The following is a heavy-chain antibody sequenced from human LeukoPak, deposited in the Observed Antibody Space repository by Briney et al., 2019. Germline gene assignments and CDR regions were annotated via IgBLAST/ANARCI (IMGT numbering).Heavy chain of an antibody. CDR2: IYPGDSDT. J-gene: IGHJ4*02. Sequence: GESLKISCKGSGYSFTSYWIGWVRQMPGKGLEWMAIIYPGDSDTRYSPSFQGQVTISADKSISTAYLQWSSLKASDTAMYYCARHTYYADQDYGDSAVDYWGQGTLVTVSS. D-gene: IGHD4-17*01. CDR1: GYSFTSYW. CDR3: ARHTYYADQDYGDSAVDY. V-gene: IGHV5-51*01.